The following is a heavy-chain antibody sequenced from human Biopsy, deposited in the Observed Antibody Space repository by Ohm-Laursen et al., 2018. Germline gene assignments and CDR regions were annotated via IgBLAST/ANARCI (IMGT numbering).Heavy chain of an antibody. Sequence: SETLSLTCTVSGGSISRYYWSWIRQPPGKGLEWIGYIYYSGSTNYNPSLKSRVTISVDTSKNQFSLRLSSVTAADTAVYYCARHPTHRIQQIDYWGQGTLVTVSP. D-gene: IGHD5-18*01. V-gene: IGHV4-59*08. CDR1: GGSISRYY. CDR3: ARHPTHRIQQIDY. CDR2: IYYSGST. J-gene: IGHJ4*02.